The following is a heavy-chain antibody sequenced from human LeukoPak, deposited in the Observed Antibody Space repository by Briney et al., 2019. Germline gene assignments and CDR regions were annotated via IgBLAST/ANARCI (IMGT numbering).Heavy chain of an antibody. CDR2: IYYSGST. CDR3: ARSYYDYVWGTLNWFDP. CDR1: GGSISSGGYS. D-gene: IGHD3-16*01. J-gene: IGHJ5*02. Sequence: PSETLSLTCTVSGGSISSGGYSWSWIRQPPGKGLEWIGYIYYSGSTYYNPSLKSRVTISVDTSKNQFSLKLSSVTAADTAVYYCARSYYDYVWGTLNWFDPWGQGTLVTVSS. V-gene: IGHV4-30-4*07.